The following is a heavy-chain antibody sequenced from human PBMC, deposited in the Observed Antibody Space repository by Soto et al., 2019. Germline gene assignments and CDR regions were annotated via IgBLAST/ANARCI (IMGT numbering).Heavy chain of an antibody. Sequence: SETLSLTCTVSGGSVSSGSYYWSWIRQPPGKGLEWIGYIYYSGSTNYNPSLKSRVTISVDTSKNQLSLKLSSVTAADTAVYYCAREKMAGTYYFDYWGQGTLVTVSS. J-gene: IGHJ4*02. CDR3: AREKMAGTYYFDY. V-gene: IGHV4-61*01. CDR1: GGSVSSGSYY. D-gene: IGHD6-19*01. CDR2: IYYSGST.